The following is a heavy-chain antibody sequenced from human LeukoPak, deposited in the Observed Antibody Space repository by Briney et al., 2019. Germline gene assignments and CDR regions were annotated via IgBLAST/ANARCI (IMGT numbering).Heavy chain of an antibody. Sequence: PGGSLRLSCAASGFTFSSYGMHWVRQAPGKGLEWVAVIWYDGCNKYYADSVKGRFTISRDNSKNTLYLQMNSLRAEDTAVYYCASIPLYSSSGVDTDVWGQGTTVTVSS. CDR2: IWYDGCNK. D-gene: IGHD6-6*01. V-gene: IGHV3-33*01. CDR3: ASIPLYSSSGVDTDV. CDR1: GFTFSSYG. J-gene: IGHJ6*02.